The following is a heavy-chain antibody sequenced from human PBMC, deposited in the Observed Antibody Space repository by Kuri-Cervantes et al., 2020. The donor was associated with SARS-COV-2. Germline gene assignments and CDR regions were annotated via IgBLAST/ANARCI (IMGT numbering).Heavy chain of an antibody. V-gene: IGHV3-64*02. D-gene: IGHD3-3*01. CDR2: ISSNGGST. Sequence: GESLKISCAASGFTFSSYAMHWVRQAPGKGLEYVSAISSNGGSTYYADSVKGRFTISRDNSKNTLYLQMGSLRAEDMAVYYCARDHQYYDFWSGYFGTEGNYYYYYMDVWGKGTTVTVSS. CDR1: GFTFSSYA. CDR3: ARDHQYYDFWSGYFGTEGNYYYYYMDV. J-gene: IGHJ6*03.